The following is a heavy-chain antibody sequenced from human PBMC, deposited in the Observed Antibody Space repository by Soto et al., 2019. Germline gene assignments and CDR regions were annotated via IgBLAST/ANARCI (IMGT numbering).Heavy chain of an antibody. Sequence: SETLSPTCAVYGGSFSGYYRSWYRQPPGKGLEWIGEINHSGSTNYNTSLKSGVTISVDTSKNLFGLRLSSVTAGDTGVYYCARGRRGGIRGTTFGFPFDIWGQGTMVTVSS. CDR2: INHSGST. J-gene: IGHJ3*02. CDR3: ARGRRGGIRGTTFGFPFDI. D-gene: IGHD3-10*02. V-gene: IGHV4-34*01. CDR1: GGSFSGYY.